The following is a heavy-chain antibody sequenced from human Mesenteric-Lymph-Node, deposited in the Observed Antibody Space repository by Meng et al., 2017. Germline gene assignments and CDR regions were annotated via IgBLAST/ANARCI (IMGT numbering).Heavy chain of an antibody. D-gene: IGHD1-26*01. Sequence: GGSLRLSCAASGFTVSSNYMSWVRQAPGKGLEWVAVISYDGSNKYYADSVKGRFTISRDNSKNTLYLQMNSLRAEDTAVYYCARDQWELLEDAGFDYWGQGTLVTVSS. CDR1: GFTVSSNY. CDR3: ARDQWELLEDAGFDY. V-gene: IGHV3-30*03. CDR2: ISYDGSNK. J-gene: IGHJ4*02.